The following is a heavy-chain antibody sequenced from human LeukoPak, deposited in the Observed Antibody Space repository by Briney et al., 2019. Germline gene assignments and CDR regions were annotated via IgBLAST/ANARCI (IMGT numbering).Heavy chain of an antibody. CDR3: ARGYSYGYPPQLDFDY. Sequence: GGSLRLSCAASGFTFSTYSINWVRQAPGKGLEWVSYISSSSSTIYYADSVKGRFTISRDNAKNSLYLQMNSLRAEDTAVYYCARGYSYGYPPQLDFDYWGQGTLVTVSS. V-gene: IGHV3-48*01. CDR1: GFTFSTYS. J-gene: IGHJ4*02. CDR2: ISSSSSTI. D-gene: IGHD5-18*01.